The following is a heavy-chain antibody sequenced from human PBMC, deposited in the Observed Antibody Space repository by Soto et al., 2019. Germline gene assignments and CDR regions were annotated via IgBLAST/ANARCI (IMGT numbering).Heavy chain of an antibody. Sequence: AISGDRVSSSGAAWSWIRQSPSRGLEWLGRTYYRSKWYNDYAVSVKSRITINPDTSKNHFSLQLNSVTPEDTAVYYCARLSGYCSNGVCYNYFDYWGQGTLVTVSS. CDR3: ARLSGYCSNGVCYNYFDY. D-gene: IGHD2-8*01. CDR2: TYYRSKWYN. CDR1: GDRVSSSGAA. J-gene: IGHJ4*02. V-gene: IGHV6-1*01.